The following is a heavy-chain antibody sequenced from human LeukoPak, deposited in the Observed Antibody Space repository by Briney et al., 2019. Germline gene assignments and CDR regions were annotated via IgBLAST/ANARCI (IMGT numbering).Heavy chain of an antibody. V-gene: IGHV1-2*02. CDR2: INPNSGGT. CDR3: ARGAHYHDSSEGFDY. D-gene: IGHD3-22*01. CDR1: GYTFTEYY. J-gene: IGHJ4*02. Sequence: ASVNVSFMASGYTFTEYYMHWVRQAPGQGLEWMGWINPNSGGTIYAQKFQGRVTMTRDTSISTAYMELSRLRSDDTAVYYCARGAHYHDSSEGFDYWGQGTLVTVSS.